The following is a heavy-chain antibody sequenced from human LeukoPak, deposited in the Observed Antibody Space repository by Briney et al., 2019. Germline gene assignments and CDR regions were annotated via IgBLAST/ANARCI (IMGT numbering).Heavy chain of an antibody. CDR1: GFTFSNYN. CDR3: ARFYGVPGGWFDP. D-gene: IGHD4-17*01. Sequence: HPGGSLRLSCAASGFTFSNYNMNWVRQAPGKGLEWVSVIYDGGSTSYADSVKGRFIISRDNSKNTLYLQMNSLRGEDTAVYYCARFYGVPGGWFDPWGQGTLVTVSS. V-gene: IGHV3-66*01. J-gene: IGHJ5*02. CDR2: IYDGGST.